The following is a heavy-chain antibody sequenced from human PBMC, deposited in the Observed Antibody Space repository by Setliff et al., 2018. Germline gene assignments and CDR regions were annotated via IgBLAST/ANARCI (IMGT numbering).Heavy chain of an antibody. CDR2: IKEDGSQR. Sequence: PGGSLRLSCAASGFDFKTHWMDWARQAPGKGLEWVANIKEDGSQRNYVDAVRGRFTISRDNAKNSLYLQMNSLRAEDTAVYYCARDGQSPLVEYYFDYWGQGTQVTVSS. V-gene: IGHV3-7*01. CDR1: GFDFKTHW. CDR3: ARDGQSPLVEYYFDY. J-gene: IGHJ4*02.